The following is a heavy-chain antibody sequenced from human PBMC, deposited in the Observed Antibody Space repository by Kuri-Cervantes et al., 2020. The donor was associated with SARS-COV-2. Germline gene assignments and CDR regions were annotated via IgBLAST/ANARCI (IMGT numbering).Heavy chain of an antibody. CDR1: GFTFSGYW. CDR2: INPDGSYT. CDR3: VRDGDHWNFDY. J-gene: IGHJ4*02. Sequence: GESLKISCAASGFTFSGYWIHWVRQAPGKGLVWVSRINPDGSYTNNADSVKGRFTLSRDNAKNMLFLQMNSLRAEDTAVYYCVRDGDHWNFDYWGQGTLVNVSS. V-gene: IGHV3-74*01. D-gene: IGHD1-1*01.